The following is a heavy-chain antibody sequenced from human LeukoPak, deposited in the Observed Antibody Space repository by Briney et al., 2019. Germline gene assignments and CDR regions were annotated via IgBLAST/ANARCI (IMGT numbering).Heavy chain of an antibody. J-gene: IGHJ6*04. CDR3: ARDPAYYGPGRHLDV. CDR1: GGSITTYF. CDR2: LYTNGNV. V-gene: IGHV4-4*07. Sequence: SETLSLTCTVSGGSITTYFWSWVRQPAGKGLEWLGRLYTNGNVSYNPSLKSRVTMSLDTSNNQFSLKVSSVTAADTAVYFCARDPAYYGPGRHLDVWGKGTTVTVSS. D-gene: IGHD3-10*01.